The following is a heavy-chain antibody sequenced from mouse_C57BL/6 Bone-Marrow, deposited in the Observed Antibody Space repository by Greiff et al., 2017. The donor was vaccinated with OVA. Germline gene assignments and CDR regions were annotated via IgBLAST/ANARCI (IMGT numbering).Heavy chain of an antibody. V-gene: IGHV14-3*01. CDR3: ASLLTRGYYAMDY. D-gene: IGHD2-1*01. CDR2: IDPANGNT. CDR1: GFNIKNTY. J-gene: IGHJ4*01. Sequence: DVKLQESVAELVRPGASVKLSCTASGFNIKNTYMHWVKQRPEQGLEWIGRIDPANGNTKYAPKFQGKATITADTSSNTAYLQLSSLTSEDTAIYYCASLLTRGYYAMDYWGQGTSVTVSS.